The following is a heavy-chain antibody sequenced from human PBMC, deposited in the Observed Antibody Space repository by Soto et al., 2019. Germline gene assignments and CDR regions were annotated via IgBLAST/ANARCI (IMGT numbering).Heavy chain of an antibody. D-gene: IGHD6-13*01. V-gene: IGHV4-31*03. CDR2: IYYSGST. CDR1: GGSISSGGYY. J-gene: IGHJ6*02. CDR3: ARDWSSSSYGMDV. Sequence: PSETLSLTCTVSGGSISSGGYYWSWIRQHPGKGLEWIGYIYYSGSTYYNPSLKSRVTISVDTSKNQFSLKLSSVTAADTTVYYCARDWSSSSYGMDVRGQGTTVTVSS.